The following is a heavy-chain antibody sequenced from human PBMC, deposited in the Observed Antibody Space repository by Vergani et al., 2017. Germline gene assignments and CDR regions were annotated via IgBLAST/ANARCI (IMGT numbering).Heavy chain of an antibody. CDR1: GFSFSSYS. D-gene: IGHD2/OR15-2a*01. CDR3: ARGLCDCNHIRCAPPSY. CDR2: ISGSSSYV. J-gene: IGHJ4*02. V-gene: IGHV3-21*02. Sequence: EVQLVESGGGLVKPGGSLRLSCAASGFSFSSYSINWVRQAPGKGLEWVASISGSSSYVFYRDSVEGRFTITRDNAKKSVYLQMNSLRAEDTAMYFCARGLCDCNHIRCAPPSYWGQGTQVTVSS.